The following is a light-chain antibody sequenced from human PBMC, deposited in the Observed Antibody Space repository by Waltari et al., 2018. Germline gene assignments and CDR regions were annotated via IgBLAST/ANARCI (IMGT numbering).Light chain of an antibody. CDR3: QVYGTSQWT. CDR2: GAS. CDR1: QSVSISY. V-gene: IGKV3-20*01. Sequence: IVLTQSPGTVSLSPGEGATLPCRASQSVSISYIAWYQKKAGQPPRLLIYGASSRASGTPVRFSGSGSGTEFTLTISGLEPEDFGVYYCQVYGTSQWTFGQGTRVEI. J-gene: IGKJ1*01.